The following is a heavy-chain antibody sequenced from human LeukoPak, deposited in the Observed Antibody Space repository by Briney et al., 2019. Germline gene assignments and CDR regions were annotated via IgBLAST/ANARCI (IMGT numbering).Heavy chain of an antibody. V-gene: IGHV4-4*07. CDR1: GGSISSYY. CDR3: ARARDYYDSSSYPNWFDP. CDR2: IYSSGST. D-gene: IGHD3-22*01. J-gene: IGHJ5*02. Sequence: PSETLSLTCTVSGGSISSYYWTWIRQPAGKGLEWIGRIYSSGSTNYNTSLKSRVTMSVDKSQNQFSLKLSSVTAADTAVYYCARARDYYDSSSYPNWFDPWGQGTLVTVSS.